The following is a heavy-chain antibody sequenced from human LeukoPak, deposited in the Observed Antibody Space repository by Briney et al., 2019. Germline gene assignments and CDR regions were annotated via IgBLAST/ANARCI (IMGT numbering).Heavy chain of an antibody. Sequence: GGSLRLSCAASGFTFSSYWMNWVRQAPGKGLVWVSSISSSSSYIYYADSVKGRFTISRDNAKNSLYLQMNSLRAEDTAVYYCARSMSGGDAFDIWGQGTMVTVSS. CDR1: GFTFSSYW. CDR3: ARSMSGGDAFDI. V-gene: IGHV3-21*01. J-gene: IGHJ3*02. D-gene: IGHD3-10*02. CDR2: ISSSSSYI.